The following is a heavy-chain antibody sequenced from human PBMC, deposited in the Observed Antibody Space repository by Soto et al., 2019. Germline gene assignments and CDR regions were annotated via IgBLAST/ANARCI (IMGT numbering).Heavy chain of an antibody. D-gene: IGHD6-19*01. CDR2: ISGSGGST. J-gene: IGHJ4*02. CDR3: ARRGSGCYYDS. CDR1: GFTFSSYA. Sequence: EVQLLESGGGLVQPGGSLRLSCAASGFTFSSYAMRWVRQAPVKGLEWVSAISGSGGSTYYADSVKGRFTISRDNSKNTLYLQMNSLMAEDPAVYYCARRGSGCYYDSWGQGTLVTVSS. V-gene: IGHV3-23*01.